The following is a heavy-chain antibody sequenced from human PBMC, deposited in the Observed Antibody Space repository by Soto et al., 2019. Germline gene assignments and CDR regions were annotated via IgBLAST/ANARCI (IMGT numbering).Heavy chain of an antibody. CDR3: AHRRRGSYFDY. Sequence: QITLKESGPTLVKPTQTLTLTCTFSWFSLSTSGVGVGWIPQPTGKALDWLALIYCDHDKRHSPSLKSRFTITKDTSKNQVVLTMTNMDPVDTATYYCAHRRRGSYFDYWGQGTLVTVSS. D-gene: IGHD3-16*01. CDR2: IYCDHDK. CDR1: WFSLSTSGVG. V-gene: IGHV2-5*02. J-gene: IGHJ4*02.